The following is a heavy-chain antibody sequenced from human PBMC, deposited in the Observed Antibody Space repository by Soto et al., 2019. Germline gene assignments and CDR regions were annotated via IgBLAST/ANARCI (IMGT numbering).Heavy chain of an antibody. CDR3: AREYSLAAVAPGY. CDR1: GFSFSSYT. D-gene: IGHD6-19*01. J-gene: IGHJ4*02. V-gene: IGHV3-30*04. Sequence: PGGSLRLSCAASGFSFSSYTMHWVRQTPGKGLERVAVISHDGGDKYYADSVKGRFTISRDNSKNTLYLQMNSLRREDTSVYYCAREYSLAAVAPGYWGQGILVTVSS. CDR2: ISHDGGDK.